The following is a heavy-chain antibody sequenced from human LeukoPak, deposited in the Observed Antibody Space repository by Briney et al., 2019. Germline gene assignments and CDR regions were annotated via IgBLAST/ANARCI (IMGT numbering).Heavy chain of an antibody. V-gene: IGHV6-1*01. Sequence: SQTLSLTCAISGDSVSSISVAWNWIRQSPSRGLEWLGRTYYRSKWYNEYAVSVKGRININPDPSKNQFSLQLNSVTPEDTAVYYCALARSEYHYGMDVWGQGATVTVYS. CDR1: GDSVSSISVA. CDR3: ALARSEYHYGMDV. J-gene: IGHJ6*02. CDR2: TYYRSKWYN.